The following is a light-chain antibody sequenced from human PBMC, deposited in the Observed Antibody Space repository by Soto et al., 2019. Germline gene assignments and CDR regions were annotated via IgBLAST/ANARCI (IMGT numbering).Light chain of an antibody. CDR1: ASNIGRDP. CDR2: ENN. V-gene: IGLV1-44*01. J-gene: IGLJ1*01. Sequence: QSVLTQPPSASGAPGQRVTISCSGSASNIGRDPVNWYQQVPGTAPKLLIYENNHRPSGVPDRFSGSKSGTSASLVISGLQSEHEAEYFCAGWDGSLKGFVFGTGTKLTVL. CDR3: AGWDGSLKGFV.